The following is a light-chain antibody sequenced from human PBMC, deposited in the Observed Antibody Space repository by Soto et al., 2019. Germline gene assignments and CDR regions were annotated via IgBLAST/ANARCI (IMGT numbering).Light chain of an antibody. V-gene: IGKV1-9*01. CDR1: QGISSY. J-gene: IGKJ5*01. Sequence: DIHLTQSPSFLSASVGARVPITCRASQGISSYLAWYQQRPGKAPKLLIYAASTLQSGVPSRFSGSGSGTEFTLTISSLQPEDFATYYCQQLNTYPLTFGPGTRLEIK. CDR3: QQLNTYPLT. CDR2: AAS.